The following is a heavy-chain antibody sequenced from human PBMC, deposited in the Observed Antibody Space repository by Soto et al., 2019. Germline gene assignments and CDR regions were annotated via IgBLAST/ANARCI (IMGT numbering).Heavy chain of an antibody. Sequence: QVHLEQSGPGLVRPSETLSLTCTVSGDSVSSSPYYWGWIRQPPGKGLEWIGNIYYTGRTYYNPSLESRVTISADTSKNQFSLNLTSVTAADTAVYYCASPLRVTTYGGVLMTGFDTWGQGTMVTVSS. J-gene: IGHJ3*02. CDR3: ASPLRVTTYGGVLMTGFDT. CDR1: GDSVSSSPYY. D-gene: IGHD3-3*01. V-gene: IGHV4-39*01. CDR2: IYYTGRT.